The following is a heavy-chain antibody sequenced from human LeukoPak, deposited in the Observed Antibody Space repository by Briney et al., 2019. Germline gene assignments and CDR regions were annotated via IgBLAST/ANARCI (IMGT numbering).Heavy chain of an antibody. V-gene: IGHV3-48*03. CDR3: ARDGVAGTVPYYYGMDV. CDR2: ISSSGSTI. Sequence: PGGSLRLSCAASGFTFSSYEMNWVRQAPGKGLEWASYISSSGSTIYYADSVKGRFTISRDNAKNSLYLQMNSLRAEDTAVYYCARDGVAGTVPYYYGMDVWGQGTTVTVSS. CDR1: GFTFSSYE. D-gene: IGHD6-19*01. J-gene: IGHJ6*02.